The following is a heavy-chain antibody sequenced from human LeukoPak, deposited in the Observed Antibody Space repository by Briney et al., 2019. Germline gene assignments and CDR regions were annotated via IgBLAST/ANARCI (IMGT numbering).Heavy chain of an antibody. CDR2: IYHSGST. V-gene: IGHV4-4*02. Sequence: SGTLSLTCAVSGGSISSSNWWSWVRQPPGKGLEWIGEIYHSGSTNYNPSLKSRATISVDKSKNQFSLKLSSVTAADTAVYYCAADLVPGSPAFDYWGQGTLVTVSS. J-gene: IGHJ4*02. D-gene: IGHD2-8*02. CDR3: AADLVPGSPAFDY. CDR1: GGSISSSNW.